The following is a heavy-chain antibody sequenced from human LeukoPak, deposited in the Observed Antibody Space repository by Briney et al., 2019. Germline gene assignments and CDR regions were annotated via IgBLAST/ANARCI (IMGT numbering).Heavy chain of an antibody. CDR1: GFTFSSYG. CDR3: AKSSVGATSDY. J-gene: IGHJ4*02. Sequence: PGGSLRLSCEASGFTFSSYGMHWVRQAPGKGLEWVAVISYDGSNKYYADSVKGRFTISRDNSKNTLYLQMNSLRAEDTAVYYCAKSSVGATSDYWGQGTLVTVSS. CDR2: ISYDGSNK. D-gene: IGHD1-26*01. V-gene: IGHV3-30*18.